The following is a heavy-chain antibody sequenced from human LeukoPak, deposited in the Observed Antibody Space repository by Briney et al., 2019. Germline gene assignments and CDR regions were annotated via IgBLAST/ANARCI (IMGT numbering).Heavy chain of an antibody. Sequence: GGSLRLSCAASGFTFSSYAMSWVRQAPGKGLEWVSAISGSGGSTYYADSVKGRFTISRDNSKNTLYLQMNSLRAEDTAVYYCARDCSSTSCARYYYYGMDVWGQRTTVTVSS. D-gene: IGHD2-2*01. CDR1: GFTFSSYA. CDR3: ARDCSSTSCARYYYYGMDV. CDR2: ISGSGGST. J-gene: IGHJ6*02. V-gene: IGHV3-23*01.